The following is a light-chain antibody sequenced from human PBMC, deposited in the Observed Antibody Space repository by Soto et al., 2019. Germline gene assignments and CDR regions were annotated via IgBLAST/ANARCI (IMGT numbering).Light chain of an antibody. Sequence: QSVLTQPPSASGTPGQRVTISCSGRRSNIGSNYVYWYQQLPGTAPKLLIYRNNQRPSGVPDRFSGSKSGTSGSLAISGLRSEDEADYYCAAWDDSLSGEVFGGGTKVTVL. CDR1: RSNIGSNY. J-gene: IGLJ3*02. CDR3: AAWDDSLSGEV. V-gene: IGLV1-47*01. CDR2: RNN.